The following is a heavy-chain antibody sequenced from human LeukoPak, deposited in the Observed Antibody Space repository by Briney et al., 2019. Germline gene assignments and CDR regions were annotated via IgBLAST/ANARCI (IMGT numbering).Heavy chain of an antibody. Sequence: GGSLRLSCAASGFTFSNFAMTWVRQAPGKGPEWVSYISGSSRTIYYADSVKGRFTISRDNAKNTLYLQMNSLRAEDTAVYYCASPKRGGAFDMWGQGTVVTVSS. V-gene: IGHV3-48*04. CDR3: ASPKRGGAFDM. J-gene: IGHJ3*02. CDR2: ISGSSRTI. CDR1: GFTFSNFA. D-gene: IGHD2-15*01.